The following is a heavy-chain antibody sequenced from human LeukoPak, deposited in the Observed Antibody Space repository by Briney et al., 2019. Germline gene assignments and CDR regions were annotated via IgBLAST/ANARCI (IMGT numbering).Heavy chain of an antibody. J-gene: IGHJ4*02. CDR2: FSGSGGST. CDR3: ASGPPYDSSGYPY. CDR1: GFTFSSYA. V-gene: IGHV3-23*01. D-gene: IGHD3-22*01. Sequence: GGSLRLSCAASGFTFSSYAMSWVRQAPGKGLEWVSAFSGSGGSTYYADSVKGRFTISRDNSKNTLYLQMNSLRAEDTAVYYCASGPPYDSSGYPYWGQGTLVTVSS.